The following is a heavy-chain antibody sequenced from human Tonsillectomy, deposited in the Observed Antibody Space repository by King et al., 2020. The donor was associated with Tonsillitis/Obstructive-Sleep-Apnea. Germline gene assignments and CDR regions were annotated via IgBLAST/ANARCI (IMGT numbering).Heavy chain of an antibody. Sequence: QLVQSGAEVKKPGSSVKLSCKASGGTFSSYDISWVRQAPGEGLEWMGGIIPIFGTARYAQKFQGRVTITADESTSTAYMELSSLRSEDTAVYYCVRSVATIDYYYYHYMDIWGKGTTVTVSS. J-gene: IGHJ6*03. V-gene: IGHV1-69*12. D-gene: IGHD5-12*01. CDR1: GGTFSSYD. CDR3: VRSVATIDYYYYHYMDI. CDR2: IIPIFGTA.